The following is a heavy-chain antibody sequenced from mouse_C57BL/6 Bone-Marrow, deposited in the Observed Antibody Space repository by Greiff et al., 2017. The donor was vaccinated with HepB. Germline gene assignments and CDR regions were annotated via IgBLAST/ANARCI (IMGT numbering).Heavy chain of an antibody. CDR2: ISYDGSN. Sequence: ESGPGLVKPSQSLSLTCSVTGYSITSGYYWNWIRQFPGNKLEWMGYISYDGSNNYNPSLKNRISITRDTSKNQFFLKLNSVTTEDTATYYCARGRSYFDVWGTGTTVTVSS. J-gene: IGHJ1*03. CDR1: GYSITSGYY. CDR3: ARGRSYFDV. V-gene: IGHV3-6*01.